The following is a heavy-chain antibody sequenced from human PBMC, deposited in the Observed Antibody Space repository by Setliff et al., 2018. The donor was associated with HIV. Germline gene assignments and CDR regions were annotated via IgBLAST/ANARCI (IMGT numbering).Heavy chain of an antibody. V-gene: IGHV4-4*07. CDR2: IFRSGTT. CDR3: ARLGRAIDRGGYSLRFDY. D-gene: IGHD3-22*01. J-gene: IGHJ4*02. CDR1: GGSFGDYH. Sequence: SETLSLTCTLSGGSFGDYHWSWIRQPAGRGLEWIGRIFRSGTTDYKFSLKSRVTISIDTSRNQFSLRLRSVTAADTALYYCARLGRAIDRGGYSLRFDYWGQGTLVTVSS.